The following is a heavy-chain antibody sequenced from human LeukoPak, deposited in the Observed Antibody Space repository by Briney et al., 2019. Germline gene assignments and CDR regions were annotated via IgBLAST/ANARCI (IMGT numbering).Heavy chain of an antibody. CDR3: ARDREVISLCECGYYFDY. D-gene: IGHD3-10*01. J-gene: IGHJ4*02. Sequence: GASVKVSCKASGGTFSSYAISWVRQAPGQGLEWMGRIIPILGIANYAQKFQGRVTITADKSTSTAYMELSSLRSEDTAVYYCARDREVISLCECGYYFDYWGQGTLVTVSS. CDR2: IIPILGIA. V-gene: IGHV1-69*04. CDR1: GGTFSSYA.